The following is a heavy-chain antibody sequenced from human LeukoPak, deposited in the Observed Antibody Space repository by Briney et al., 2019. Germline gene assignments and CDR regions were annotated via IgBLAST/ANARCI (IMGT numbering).Heavy chain of an antibody. Sequence: GGSLRLSCAASGFTFSSYAMSWVRQAPGKGLEWVSAISGSGGSTYYADSVKGRFTISRDNSKNTLYLQMNSLRAEDTAVYYCAKGGEMATIYEYFQHRGQGTLVTVSS. CDR2: ISGSGGST. D-gene: IGHD5-24*01. CDR3: AKGGEMATIYEYFQH. J-gene: IGHJ1*01. CDR1: GFTFSSYA. V-gene: IGHV3-23*01.